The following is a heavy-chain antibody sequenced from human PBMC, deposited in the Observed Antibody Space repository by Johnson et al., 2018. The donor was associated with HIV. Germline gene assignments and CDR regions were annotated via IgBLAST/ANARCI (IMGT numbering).Heavy chain of an antibody. CDR1: GFTFSGYA. V-gene: IGHV3-33*06. J-gene: IGHJ3*02. CDR2: IYYDGTNK. Sequence: QMQLVESGGGLVKPGGSLRLSCAASGFTFSGYAMHWVRQAPGKGLEWVAVIYYDGTNKHYADSVKGRFTISRDNSKNTLFLQMNSLRAEDTAVYYCAKDAAAAALRAFDNWGQGTMVTVSS. D-gene: IGHD6-13*01. CDR3: AKDAAAAALRAFDN.